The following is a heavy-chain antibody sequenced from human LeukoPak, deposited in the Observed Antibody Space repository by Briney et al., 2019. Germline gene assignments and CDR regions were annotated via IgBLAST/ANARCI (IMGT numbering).Heavy chain of an antibody. CDR1: GYTFTSYA. Sequence: ASVKVSCKASGYTFTSYAMHWVRQAPGQRLEWMGWINAGNGNTKYSQKFQGRVTITRDTSASTAYMELSSLRSEDTAVFYCARGGWEPDAFDIWGLGTMVTVSS. CDR3: ARGGWEPDAFDI. V-gene: IGHV1-3*01. CDR2: INAGNGNT. J-gene: IGHJ3*02. D-gene: IGHD1-26*01.